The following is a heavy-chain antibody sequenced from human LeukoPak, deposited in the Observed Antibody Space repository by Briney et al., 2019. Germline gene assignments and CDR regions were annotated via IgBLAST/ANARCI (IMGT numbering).Heavy chain of an antibody. J-gene: IGHJ4*02. Sequence: PSETLSLTCTVSGGSISNYYWSWIRQPAGKGLEWIGRVYTTGSPNYNPSLKSRVTMSVDTSKNQFSLRLTSVTAADTAVYFWARTTPNSSSWGYYFDYGGQGILVTAPS. CDR2: VYTTGSP. V-gene: IGHV4-4*07. CDR1: GGSISNYY. CDR3: ARTTPNSSSWGYYFDY. D-gene: IGHD6-6*01.